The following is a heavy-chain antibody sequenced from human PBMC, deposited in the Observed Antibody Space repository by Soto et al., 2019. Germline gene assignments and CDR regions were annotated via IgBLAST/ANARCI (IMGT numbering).Heavy chain of an antibody. D-gene: IGHD2-15*01. J-gene: IGHJ4*02. CDR2: IIPILGIA. CDR1: VGTFSSYT. Sequence: QVQLVQSGAEVKKPGSSVKVACKASVGTFSSYTISWVRQSPGQGLEWMGRIIPILGIANYAQKFQGRVTITADKSTSTAYMELSRLRSEDTAVYYCARVGSIGYCSGGSCYDYWGQGTLVTVSS. V-gene: IGHV1-69*02. CDR3: ARVGSIGYCSGGSCYDY.